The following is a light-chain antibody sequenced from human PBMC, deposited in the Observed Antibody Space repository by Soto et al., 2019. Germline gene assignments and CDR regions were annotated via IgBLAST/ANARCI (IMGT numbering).Light chain of an antibody. CDR1: QSINTW. Sequence: DIQMTQSPSTLSASVGDRVTITCRASQSINTWLAWYQQKPGKAPKLLIYDGFSLESGVPLRFSGSGFGTEFTRTISSLQPDDSATYYCQQYKRYSLTFGGGTKVEIK. V-gene: IGKV1-5*01. J-gene: IGKJ4*01. CDR3: QQYKRYSLT. CDR2: DGF.